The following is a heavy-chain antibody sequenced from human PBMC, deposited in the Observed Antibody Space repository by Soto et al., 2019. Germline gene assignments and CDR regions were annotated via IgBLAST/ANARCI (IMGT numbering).Heavy chain of an antibody. CDR1: GYTFTGYY. CDR3: ARDLVSSGWPYYYGMDV. V-gene: IGHV1-2*04. CDR2: INPNSGGT. Sequence: TSVKVSCEASGYTFTGYYMHWVRQAPEQGLEWMGWINPNSGGTNYAQKFQGWVTMTRDTSISTAYMELSRLRSDDTAVYYCARDLVSSGWPYYYGMDVWGQGTTVTVSS. J-gene: IGHJ6*02. D-gene: IGHD6-19*01.